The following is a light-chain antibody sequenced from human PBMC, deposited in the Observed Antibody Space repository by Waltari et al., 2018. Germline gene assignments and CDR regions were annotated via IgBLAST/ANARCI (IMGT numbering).Light chain of an antibody. Sequence: SYELTQPPSVSVSPGQTASITCSGDKSGDKYACWYPQKPGQSPVLVIYQDSKRPSGIPERFSGSNSGNTATLTISGTQAMDEADYYCQAWDSSFWVFGGGTKLTVL. CDR1: KSGDKY. V-gene: IGLV3-1*01. CDR2: QDS. J-gene: IGLJ3*02. CDR3: QAWDSSFWV.